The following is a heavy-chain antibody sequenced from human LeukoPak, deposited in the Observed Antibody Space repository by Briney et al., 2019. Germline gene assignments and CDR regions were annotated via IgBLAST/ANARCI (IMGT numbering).Heavy chain of an antibody. CDR3: ARSSRWLQLGGDY. CDR1: GFTFSDYY. CDR2: ISSSSTI. Sequence: PGGSLRLSCAASGFTFSDYYMNWVRQAPGKGLEWVSSISSSSTIYYADSVKGRFTISRDNSKNTLYLQMNSLRAEDTAVYYCARSSRWLQLGGDYWGQGTLVTVSS. D-gene: IGHD5-24*01. J-gene: IGHJ4*02. V-gene: IGHV3-69-1*01.